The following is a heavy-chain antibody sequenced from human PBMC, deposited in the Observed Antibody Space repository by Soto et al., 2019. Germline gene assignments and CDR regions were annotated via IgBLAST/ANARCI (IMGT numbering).Heavy chain of an antibody. V-gene: IGHV1-46*01. J-gene: IGHJ4*02. D-gene: IGHD2-15*01. CDR3: AREGRYCSGGSCYFDY. CDR1: GYTFTSYY. Sequence: ASVKVSCKASGYTFTSYYMHWVRQAPGQGLEWMGIINPSGGSTSYAQKFQGRVTMTRDTSTSTVYMELSSLRSEDTAVYYCAREGRYCSGGSCYFDYWGQGTLVTVSS. CDR2: INPSGGST.